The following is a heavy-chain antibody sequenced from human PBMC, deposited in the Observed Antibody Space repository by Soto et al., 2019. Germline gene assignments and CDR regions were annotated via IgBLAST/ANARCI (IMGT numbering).Heavy chain of an antibody. V-gene: IGHV3-15*01. D-gene: IGHD2-2*01. J-gene: IGHJ6*02. CDR2: IKSITDGGTT. CDR1: GITFSNAW. CDR3: TTDSADIVVVPATFGMDV. Sequence: PGGSLRLSCAASGITFSNAWMTWVRQAPGKGLEWVGRIKSITDGGTTDYAAPVKGRSTISRDDSTDTLYLQMNNLRTEDTAVYHCTTDSADIVVVPATFGMDVWGQGTTVTVSS.